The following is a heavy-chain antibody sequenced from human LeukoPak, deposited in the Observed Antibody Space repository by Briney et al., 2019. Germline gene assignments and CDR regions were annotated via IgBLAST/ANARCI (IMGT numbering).Heavy chain of an antibody. Sequence: GGSLRVSCAASGFTFSDYSMNWVRQAPGKGLEWVSSISSSGRFIEYADSVKGRFTISRDNTKNLLYLHMNSLRAEDTAVYYCARYYYDSSGYYWAPPDYWGQGTLVTVSS. CDR1: GFTFSDYS. D-gene: IGHD3-22*01. CDR3: ARYYYDSSGYYWAPPDY. CDR2: ISSSGRFI. J-gene: IGHJ4*02. V-gene: IGHV3-21*04.